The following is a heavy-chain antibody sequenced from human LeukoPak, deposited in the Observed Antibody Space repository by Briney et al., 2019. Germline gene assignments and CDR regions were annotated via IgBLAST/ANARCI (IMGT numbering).Heavy chain of an antibody. CDR1: GFTFSSYG. CDR2: ISGGDNTI. Sequence: GGSLRLSCAASGFTFSSYGMHWVRQAPGKGLEWVSYISGGDNTIYYADSVKGRFTISRDNANGLLYLQMSSLGDEDTAIYYCAREGYNDYGTRYFDYWGQGTLATVSS. V-gene: IGHV3-48*02. J-gene: IGHJ4*02. D-gene: IGHD4-17*01. CDR3: AREGYNDYGTRYFDY.